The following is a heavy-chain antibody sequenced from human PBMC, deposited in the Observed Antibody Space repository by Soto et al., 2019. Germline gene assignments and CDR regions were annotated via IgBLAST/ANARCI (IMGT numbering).Heavy chain of an antibody. D-gene: IGHD3-10*01. V-gene: IGHV3-30-3*01. CDR1: GFTFSSYA. J-gene: IGHJ6*02. Sequence: QVQLVESGGGVVQPGRSLRLSCAASGFTFSSYAMHWVRQAPGKGLEWVAVISYDGSNKYYAGSVKGRFTISRDNSKNTLYLQMNSLRAEDTAVYYCARDRPLRGVKYYYYYYGMDVWGQGTTVTVSS. CDR3: ARDRPLRGVKYYYYYYGMDV. CDR2: ISYDGSNK.